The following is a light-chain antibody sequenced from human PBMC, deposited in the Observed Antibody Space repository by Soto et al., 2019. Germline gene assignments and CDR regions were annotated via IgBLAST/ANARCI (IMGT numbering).Light chain of an antibody. CDR2: RNN. Sequence: QSVLTQPPSASGTPGQRVTISCSGSSSNIGSNYVYWYQQLPGTAPKLLIYRNNQRPSGVPDRVSGSKSGTSASLAISGLRSEDEADYYCAAWDESLSGGVFGGGSKLTVL. J-gene: IGLJ3*02. CDR3: AAWDESLSGGV. V-gene: IGLV1-47*01. CDR1: SSNIGSNY.